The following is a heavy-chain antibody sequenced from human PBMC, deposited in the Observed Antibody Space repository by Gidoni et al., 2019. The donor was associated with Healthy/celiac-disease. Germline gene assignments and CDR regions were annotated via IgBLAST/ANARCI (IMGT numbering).Heavy chain of an antibody. CDR2: INHSGRT. V-gene: IGHV4-34*01. CDR1: GGSFSGYY. J-gene: IGHJ5*02. D-gene: IGHD1-1*01. Sequence: QVQLQQWGAGLLKPSETLSLTCAVSGGSFSGYYWSWIRQPPGKGLEWLGEINHSGRTNYNPSLKSRVTISVDTSKNQFPLKLSSVTAADTAVYYCARGRTGGTWFDPWGQGTLVTVSS. CDR3: ARGRTGGTWFDP.